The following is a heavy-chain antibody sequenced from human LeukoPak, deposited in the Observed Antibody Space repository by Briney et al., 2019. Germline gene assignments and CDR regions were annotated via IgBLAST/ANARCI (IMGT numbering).Heavy chain of an antibody. V-gene: IGHV3-23*01. D-gene: IGHD3-22*01. J-gene: IGHJ4*02. CDR2: SSGSGAST. CDR1: GFTFINYA. CDR3: AKEAHATGSGSLLEYYSDSSGYYDY. Sequence: GGSLRLSCVGSGFTFINYAMTWVRQSPGRGLEYVSSSSGSGASTHYADSVKGRFTISRDNSRNTLYLQMNSLRAEDTAVYYCAKEAHATGSGSLLEYYSDSSGYYDYWGQGTLVTVSS.